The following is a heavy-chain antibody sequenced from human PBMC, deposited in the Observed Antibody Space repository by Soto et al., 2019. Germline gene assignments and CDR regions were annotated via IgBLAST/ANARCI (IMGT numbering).Heavy chain of an antibody. CDR1: GFAVSSNY. Sequence: EAQLVASGGGLMPPGGSLRLSCAASGFAVSSNYMSWVRQAPGKGLEWVATIYAAGHTYYADSVKGRLSISRDNFNNTLYLQMNGLRGEDTAVYYCARLYLVRGLITTAPSAWFFDLWGRGTLVTVSS. CDR3: ARLYLVRGLITTAPSAWFFDL. D-gene: IGHD3-10*01. J-gene: IGHJ2*01. CDR2: IYAAGHT. V-gene: IGHV3-53*01.